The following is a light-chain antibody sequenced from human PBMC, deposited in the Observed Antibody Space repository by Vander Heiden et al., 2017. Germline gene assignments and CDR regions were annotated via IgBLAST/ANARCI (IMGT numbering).Light chain of an antibody. CDR3: HQYYSTPYT. V-gene: IGKV4-1*01. CDR1: QSVLYSSNNKNY. CDR2: WAS. J-gene: IGKJ2*01. Sequence: DIVMTQSPDSLAMSLGERATINCKSSQSVLYSSNNKNYLAWYQQKPGQPPKLLIYWASTRESGVPDRFSGSGSGTDFTLTSSSLQAEDVAVYYCHQYYSTPYTFGQGTKLEIK.